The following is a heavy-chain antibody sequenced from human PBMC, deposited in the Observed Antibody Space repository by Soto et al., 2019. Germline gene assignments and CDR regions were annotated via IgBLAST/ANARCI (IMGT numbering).Heavy chain of an antibody. CDR1: GGSISSSSYY. CDR3: AGPYYYYMDV. Sequence: SETLSLTCTVSGGSISSSSYYWGWIRQPPGKGLDWIGSIYYSGSTYNNPSLKSRVTISVDTSKNQFSLKLSLVTAAGTAVYYCAGPYYYYMDVWGKGTTVTVSS. V-gene: IGHV4-39*01. CDR2: IYYSGST. J-gene: IGHJ6*03.